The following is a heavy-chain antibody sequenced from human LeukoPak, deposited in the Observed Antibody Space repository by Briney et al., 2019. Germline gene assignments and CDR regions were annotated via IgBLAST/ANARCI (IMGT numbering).Heavy chain of an antibody. CDR3: ARDYDFWSGSPSYMDV. V-gene: IGHV1-18*01. CDR2: MSAYNGNT. J-gene: IGHJ6*03. Sequence: ASVKVSCKASGYTFTSYGISWVRQAPGQGLEWMGWMSAYNGNTNYAQKLEGRVTMTTDTSTSTAYMELRSLRSDDTAVYYCARDYDFWSGSPSYMDVWGKGTTVTVSS. CDR1: GYTFTSYG. D-gene: IGHD3-3*01.